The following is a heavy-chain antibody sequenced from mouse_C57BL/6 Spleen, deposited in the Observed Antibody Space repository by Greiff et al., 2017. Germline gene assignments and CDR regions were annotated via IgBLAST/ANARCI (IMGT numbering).Heavy chain of an antibody. Sequence: QVQLQQPGAELVRPGSSVKLSCKASGYTFTSYWMDWVKQRPGQGLEWIGNIYPSDSETHYNQKFKDKATLTVDKSSSTAYMQLSSLTSEDSAVYYCARSLLPFYAMDYGGQGTSVTVSS. D-gene: IGHD1-1*01. CDR1: GYTFTSYW. CDR3: ARSLLPFYAMDY. V-gene: IGHV1-61*01. CDR2: IYPSDSET. J-gene: IGHJ4*01.